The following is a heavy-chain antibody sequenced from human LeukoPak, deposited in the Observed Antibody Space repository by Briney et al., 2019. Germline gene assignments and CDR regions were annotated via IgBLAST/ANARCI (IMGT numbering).Heavy chain of an antibody. Sequence: KPSETLSLTCAVYGGSFSGYYWSWIRQHPGKGLEWIGYIYYSGSTYYNPSLKSRVTISVDTSKNQFSLKLSSVTAADTAVYYCARSGGVWYDSSGYFDYWGQGTLVTVSS. CDR2: IYYSGST. CDR3: ARSGGVWYDSSGYFDY. J-gene: IGHJ4*02. D-gene: IGHD3-22*01. CDR1: GGSFSGYY. V-gene: IGHV4-31*11.